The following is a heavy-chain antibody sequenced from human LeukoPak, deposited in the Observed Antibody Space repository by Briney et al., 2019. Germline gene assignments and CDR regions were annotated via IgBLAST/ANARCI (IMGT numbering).Heavy chain of an antibody. Sequence: PSETLSLTCADHGGSFRGYYWCWIRQPLGKGLEGIGEINHSGSTNYNPSLKSRVTISVDTSKNQFSLKLSSVTAADTAVYYCAGADSSGYYWGYWGRGTLVTVSS. CDR3: AGADSSGYYWGY. CDR2: INHSGST. CDR1: GGSFRGYY. V-gene: IGHV4-34*01. J-gene: IGHJ4*02. D-gene: IGHD3-22*01.